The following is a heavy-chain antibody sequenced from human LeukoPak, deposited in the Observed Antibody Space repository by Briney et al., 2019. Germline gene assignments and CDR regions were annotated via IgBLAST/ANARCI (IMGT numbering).Heavy chain of an antibody. CDR1: GYTFTSYY. Sequence: ASVTVSFTASGYTFTSYYMHWVRQAPGQGLEWMGIINPSGGSTSYAQKFQGRVTMTRDTSTSTVYMELSSLRSEDTAVYYCARLYSTVVTPWGQGTLVTVSS. CDR2: INPSGGST. D-gene: IGHD4-23*01. J-gene: IGHJ5*02. CDR3: ARLYSTVVTP. V-gene: IGHV1-46*01.